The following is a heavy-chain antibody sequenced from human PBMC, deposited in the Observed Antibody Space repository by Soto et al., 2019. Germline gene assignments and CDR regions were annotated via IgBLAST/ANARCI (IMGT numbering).Heavy chain of an antibody. D-gene: IGHD1-7*01. CDR3: AKRRTGTTWGTARRKDYGMDV. Sequence: PGGSLRLSCAASGFTFSSYAMSWVRQAPGKGLEWVSAISGSGGSTYYADSVKGRFTISRDNSKNTLYLQMNSLRAEDTAVYYCAKRRTGTTWGTARRKDYGMDVWGQGTTVTVSS. V-gene: IGHV3-23*01. J-gene: IGHJ6*02. CDR1: GFTFSSYA. CDR2: ISGSGGST.